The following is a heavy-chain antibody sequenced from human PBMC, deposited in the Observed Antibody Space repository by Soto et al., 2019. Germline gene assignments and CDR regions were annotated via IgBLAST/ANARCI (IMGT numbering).Heavy chain of an antibody. CDR2: INAGNGNT. J-gene: IGHJ4*02. CDR1: GYTFTSYA. D-gene: IGHD2-21*02. CDR3: ASSFVVVTALDY. V-gene: IGHV1-3*05. Sequence: QVQLVQSGAEEKKPGASVKVSCKASGYTFTSYAMHWVRQAPGQRLEWMGWINAGNGNTKYSQKFQGRVTITRDTSASTAYMELSSLRSEDTAVYYFASSFVVVTALDYWGQGTLVTVSS.